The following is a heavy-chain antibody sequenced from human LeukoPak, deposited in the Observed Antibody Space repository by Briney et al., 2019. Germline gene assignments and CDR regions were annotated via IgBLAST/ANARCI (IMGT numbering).Heavy chain of an antibody. Sequence: GGSLRLSCAASGFTFSSYAMSWVRQAPGKALEWVSAISGSGGSTYYADSVKGRFTISRDNSKNTLYVQMKSLRAEDTAVYYCAKLRSNYINYDAFDIWGQGTMVTVSS. CDR2: ISGSGGST. CDR3: AKLRSNYINYDAFDI. CDR1: GFTFSSYA. D-gene: IGHD4-11*01. V-gene: IGHV3-23*01. J-gene: IGHJ3*02.